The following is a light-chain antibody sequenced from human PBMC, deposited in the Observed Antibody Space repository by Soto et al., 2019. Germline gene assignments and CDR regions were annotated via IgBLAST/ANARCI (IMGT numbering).Light chain of an antibody. J-gene: IGLJ2*01. V-gene: IGLV1-40*01. CDR3: SSYTSSGTFVL. CDR1: SSNIGARYD. CDR2: GVT. Sequence: QSVLTQPPSVSGAPGQRVTISCTGSSSNIGARYDVHWYQCLPGTAPKLLIYGVTHRPSGVSNRFSGSKSGTTASLTISGLQAEDEADYYCSSYTSSGTFVLFGGGTKVTVL.